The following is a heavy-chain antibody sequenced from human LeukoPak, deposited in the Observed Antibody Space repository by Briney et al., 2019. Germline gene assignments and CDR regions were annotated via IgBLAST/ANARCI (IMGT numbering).Heavy chain of an antibody. J-gene: IGHJ6*02. CDR1: GFTFSSYR. Sequence: PGGSLRLSCAASGFTFSSYRMNWVRQAPGRGLEWVSFISSSSDYIYYADSVKGRITISRDNARNSLYLQMNSLRAEDTAVYFCAGETRRPGVTFRRDVWGQGTTVTVSS. CDR2: ISSSSDYI. D-gene: IGHD3-10*01. V-gene: IGHV3-21*01. CDR3: AGETRRPGVTFRRDV.